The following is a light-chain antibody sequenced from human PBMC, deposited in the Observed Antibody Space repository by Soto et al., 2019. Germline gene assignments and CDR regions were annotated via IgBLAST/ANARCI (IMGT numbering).Light chain of an antibody. J-gene: IGLJ1*01. CDR3: CSYASSSTYV. V-gene: IGLV2-23*02. CDR1: SSDVGSFNL. CDR2: EVS. Sequence: QSALTRPASVSGSPGQSITISCTGTSSDVGSFNLVSWYQQHPGKAPKVMIYEVSKRPSGISNRFSGSKSGNTASLTISGLQAEDEADYYCCSYASSSTYVFGVGTKVTVL.